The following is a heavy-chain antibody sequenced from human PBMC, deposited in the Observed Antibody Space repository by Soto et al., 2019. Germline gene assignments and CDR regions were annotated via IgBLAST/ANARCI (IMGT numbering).Heavy chain of an antibody. CDR1: GFTFSNAW. CDR3: TTSYPSPDIVATSYYYGMDV. Sequence: GGSLRLSCAASGFTFSNAWMSWVRQAPGKGLEWVGRIKSKTDGGTTDYAAPVKGRFTISRDDSKNTLYLQMNSLKTEDTAVYYCTTSYPSPDIVATSYYYGMDVWGQGTTVTVSS. V-gene: IGHV3-15*01. CDR2: IKSKTDGGTT. J-gene: IGHJ6*02. D-gene: IGHD5-12*01.